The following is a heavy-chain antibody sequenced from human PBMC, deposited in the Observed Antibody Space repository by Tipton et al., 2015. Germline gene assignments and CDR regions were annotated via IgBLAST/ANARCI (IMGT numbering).Heavy chain of an antibody. V-gene: IGHV4-39*07. D-gene: IGHD5-24*01. CDR2: INHGGST. CDR1: GGSISSSSYY. J-gene: IGHJ6*02. CDR3: ARDLEHGMDV. Sequence: TLSLTCTVSGGSISSSSYYWGWIRQPPGKGLEWIGEINHGGSTNYNPSLKSRVTISVDTSKNQFSLTLNSVAAADTAVYYCARDLEHGMDVWGHGTTVTVSS.